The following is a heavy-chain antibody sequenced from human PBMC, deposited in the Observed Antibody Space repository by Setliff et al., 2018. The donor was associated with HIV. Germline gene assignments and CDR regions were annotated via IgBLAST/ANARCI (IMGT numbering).Heavy chain of an antibody. D-gene: IGHD2-15*01. CDR3: GRVAGYCAPSRCYGYNAFDI. J-gene: IGHJ3*02. Sequence: SETLSLTCTVSGYSISSGYYWGWIRQPPGKGLEWIGSIYYSGRTYYNSSLNSRVTIAVDTSKDQFSLNLSTVTAADTAVYYCGRVAGYCAPSRCYGYNAFDIWGPGTMVTVSS. V-gene: IGHV4-38-2*02. CDR1: GYSISSGYY. CDR2: IYYSGRT.